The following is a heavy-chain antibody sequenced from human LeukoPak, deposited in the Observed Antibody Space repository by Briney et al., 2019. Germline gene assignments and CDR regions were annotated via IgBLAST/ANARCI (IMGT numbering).Heavy chain of an antibody. D-gene: IGHD1-26*01. J-gene: IGHJ4*02. Sequence: GKSLRLSCAASGFTFSNYGFLWVRQAPGKGLEWVALIWYDGTKENYADSVKGGFTISRDNSKNTLYLQVNSLRVEDTAVYYCARDLSVGAMEFWGQGTLVTVPS. CDR1: GFTFSNYG. V-gene: IGHV3-33*01. CDR2: IWYDGTKE. CDR3: ARDLSVGAMEF.